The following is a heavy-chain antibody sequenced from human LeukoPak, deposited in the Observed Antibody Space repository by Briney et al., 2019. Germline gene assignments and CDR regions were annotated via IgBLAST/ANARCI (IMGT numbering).Heavy chain of an antibody. CDR3: ARHTGVYGSSSGAFDF. CDR2: VYNIAGT. Sequence: SETLSLTCTASGDSLSSNYWRWIRQPAGKGLHWIQPVYNIAGTDFNTALKSRVARSQDTSRNQFSLKLTSVTAADTAIYYFARHTGVYGSSSGAFDFWGRGSLVAVSS. V-gene: IGHV4-4*07. CDR1: GDSLSSNY. J-gene: IGHJ2*01. D-gene: IGHD5/OR15-5a*01.